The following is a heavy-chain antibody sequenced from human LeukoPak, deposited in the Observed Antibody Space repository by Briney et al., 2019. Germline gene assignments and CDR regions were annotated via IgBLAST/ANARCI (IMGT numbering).Heavy chain of an antibody. J-gene: IGHJ6*03. CDR1: GFTFSSYN. CDR2: ISTSNNYI. CDR3: AKRPGSPYYYYYMDV. Sequence: GGSLRLSCVVSGFTFSSYNMNWVRQAPGKGLEWVSSISTSNNYIYYADSVTGRFTISRDNSKNILYLQMNSLRAEDTAVYYCAKRPGSPYYYYYMDVWGKGTTVTVSS. V-gene: IGHV3-21*04. D-gene: IGHD1-26*01.